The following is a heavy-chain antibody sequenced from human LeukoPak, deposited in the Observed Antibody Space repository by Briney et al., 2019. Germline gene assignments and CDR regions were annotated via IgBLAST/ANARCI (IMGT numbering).Heavy chain of an antibody. Sequence: PGGSLRLSCAASGFTFSSYGMHWVRQAPGKGLEWVAVISYDGSNKYYADSVKGRFTISRDNSKNTLYLQINSLRAEDTAVYYCARDSGSYFLEDYWGQGTLVTVSS. CDR1: GFTFSSYG. CDR2: ISYDGSNK. J-gene: IGHJ4*02. V-gene: IGHV3-30*03. D-gene: IGHD1-26*01. CDR3: ARDSGSYFLEDY.